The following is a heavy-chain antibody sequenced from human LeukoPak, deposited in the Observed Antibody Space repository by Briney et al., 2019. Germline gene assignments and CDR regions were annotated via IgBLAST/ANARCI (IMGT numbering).Heavy chain of an antibody. J-gene: IGHJ4*02. Sequence: PGGSLRLSCAASGFTVSSNYMMWVRQAPGKGLEWVSVIYSGGSTYYADSVKGRFTTSRDNSKNTLYLQMNSLSPEDTAVYYCAKGVLQVDWGLGTLVTVSS. V-gene: IGHV3-53*01. CDR1: GFTVSSNY. CDR3: AKGVLQVD. CDR2: IYSGGST. D-gene: IGHD1-1*01.